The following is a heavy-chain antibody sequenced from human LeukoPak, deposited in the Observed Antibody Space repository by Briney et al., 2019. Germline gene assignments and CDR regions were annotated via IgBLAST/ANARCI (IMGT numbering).Heavy chain of an antibody. J-gene: IGHJ5*02. D-gene: IGHD2-2*01. CDR3: AREREKERGYCSSTSCSDWFDP. CDR2: IYTSGST. Sequence: SETLSLTCTVSGGSISSYYWSWIRQPAGKGLGWIGRIYTSGSTNYNPSLKSRVTMSVDTSKNQFSLKLSSVTAADTAVYYCAREREKERGYCSSTSCSDWFDPWGQGTLVTVSS. V-gene: IGHV4-4*07. CDR1: GGSISSYY.